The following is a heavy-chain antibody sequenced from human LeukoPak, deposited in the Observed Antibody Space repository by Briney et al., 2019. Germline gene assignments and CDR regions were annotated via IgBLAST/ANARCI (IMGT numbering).Heavy chain of an antibody. V-gene: IGHV3-21*01. CDR2: ISSSSSYI. CDR3: AKIPAGYYYYMDV. CDR1: GFTFSSYS. Sequence: PGGSLRLSCAASGFTFSSYSMNWVRQAPGKGLEWVSSISSSSSYIYYADSVKGRFTISRDNAKNSLYLQMNSLRAEDTAVYYCAKIPAGYYYYMDVWGKGPRSPSP. D-gene: IGHD2-2*02. J-gene: IGHJ6*03.